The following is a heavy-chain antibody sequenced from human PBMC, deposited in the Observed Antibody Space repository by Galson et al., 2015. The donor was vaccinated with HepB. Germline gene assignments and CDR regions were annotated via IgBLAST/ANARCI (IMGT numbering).Heavy chain of an antibody. CDR3: ATAISRSYYFDC. J-gene: IGHJ4*02. CDR1: GYSFTTYG. V-gene: IGHV1-18*01. D-gene: IGHD2-2*01. Sequence: SVKVSCKASGYSFTTYGITWVRQAPGQGLEWMAWISTHNGNTIYVQKLQGRVTVTSDTSTNTAYMELTSLTSDDTAVYYCATAISRSYYFDCWGQGTLVTVSS. CDR2: ISTHNGNT.